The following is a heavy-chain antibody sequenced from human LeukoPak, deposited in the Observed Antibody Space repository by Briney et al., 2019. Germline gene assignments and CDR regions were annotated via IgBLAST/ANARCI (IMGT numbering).Heavy chain of an antibody. Sequence: SETLSLTCTVSGGSISSYYWSWIRQPPGKGLEWLGYIYYSGSTNYKPSLKSRVTISVDTSKNQFSLKLSSVTAADTAVYYCARLLAATGTGTFDIWGQGTMVTVSS. CDR1: GGSISSYY. J-gene: IGHJ3*02. D-gene: IGHD6-13*01. CDR2: IYYSGST. V-gene: IGHV4-59*08. CDR3: ARLLAATGTGTFDI.